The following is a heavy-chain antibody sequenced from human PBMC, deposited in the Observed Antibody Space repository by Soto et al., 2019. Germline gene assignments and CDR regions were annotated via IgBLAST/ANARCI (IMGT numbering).Heavy chain of an antibody. Sequence: GGAPRISFAPPGFSLCSYSLSWVRQAPGKGLEWVSAISGSGGSTYYADSVKGRFTISRDNSKNTLYLQMNSLRAEDTAVYYCARGVGSPWGKGTTVTVSS. CDR2: ISGSGGST. D-gene: IGHD2-15*01. CDR1: GFSLCSYS. J-gene: IGHJ6*04. CDR3: ARGVGSP. V-gene: IGHV3-23*01.